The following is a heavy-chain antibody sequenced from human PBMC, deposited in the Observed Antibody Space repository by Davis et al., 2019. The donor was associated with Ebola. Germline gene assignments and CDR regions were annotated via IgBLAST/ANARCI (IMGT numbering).Heavy chain of an antibody. CDR1: GYSFTSYW. D-gene: IGHD6-19*01. J-gene: IGHJ3*02. CDR3: ARQGIAVATRLDAFDI. CDR2: IYPGDSDT. V-gene: IGHV5-51*01. Sequence: PGGSLRLSCKGSGYSFTSYWIGWVRQMPGKGLEWMGIIYPGDSDTRYSPSFQGQVTISADKSISTAYLQWRSLKASDTAMYYCARQGIAVATRLDAFDIWGQGTMVTVSS.